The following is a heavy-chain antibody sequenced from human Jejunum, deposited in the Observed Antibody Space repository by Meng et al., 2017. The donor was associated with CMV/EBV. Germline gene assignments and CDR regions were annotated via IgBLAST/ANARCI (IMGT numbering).Heavy chain of an antibody. D-gene: IGHD2-15*01. Sequence: SHTAAWNWIRQSPSRGLEWLGRTYYRSKWNNDYALSVKSRMTINRDTSKNQFSLQLNSVTLEDTAVYYCARGYCSGGSSKSCMDVWGQGTTVTVSS. J-gene: IGHJ6*02. CDR3: ARGYCSGGSSKSCMDV. CDR1: SHTAA. V-gene: IGHV6-1*01. CDR2: TYYRSKWNN.